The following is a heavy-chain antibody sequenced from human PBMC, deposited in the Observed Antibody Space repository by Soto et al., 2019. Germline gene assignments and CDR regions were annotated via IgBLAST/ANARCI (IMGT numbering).Heavy chain of an antibody. CDR3: ARVGSSGWSPDY. J-gene: IGHJ4*02. V-gene: IGHV4-59*11. CDR2: TFYTGST. D-gene: IGHD6-19*01. CDR1: GGSISGHY. Sequence: TSETLSLTCTVSGGSISGHYWIWIRQSPGKGLEWIGYTFYTGSTNYNPSLKSRVTLSADTSKNQFSLRLSSVTAADTAGYYCARVGSSGWSPDYWGQGTLVTVSS.